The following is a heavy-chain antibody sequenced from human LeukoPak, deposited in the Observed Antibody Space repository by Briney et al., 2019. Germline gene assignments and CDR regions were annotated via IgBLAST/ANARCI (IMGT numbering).Heavy chain of an antibody. J-gene: IGHJ4*02. CDR1: GFTFSSYS. Sequence: PGGSLRLSCAASGFTFSSYSMNWVRQAPGKGLEWVSYISSSSSTIYYADSVKGRFTISRDNAKNSLYLQMNSLRAEDTAVYYCARESTGERPGCWGQGTLVTVSS. CDR2: ISSSSSTI. D-gene: IGHD1-1*01. CDR3: ARESTGERPGC. V-gene: IGHV3-48*01.